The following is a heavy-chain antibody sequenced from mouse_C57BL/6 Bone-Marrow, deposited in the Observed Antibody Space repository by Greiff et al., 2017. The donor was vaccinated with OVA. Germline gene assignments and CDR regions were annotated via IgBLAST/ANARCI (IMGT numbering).Heavy chain of an antibody. CDR3: ARGMITNYFDY. CDR1: GYTFTSYG. Sequence: VKLVESGAELARPGASVKLSCKASGYTFTSYGISWVKQRTGQGLEWIGEIYPRSGNTYYNEKFKGKATLTADKSSSTAYMELRSLTSEDSAVYFCARGMITNYFDYWGQGTTLTVSS. V-gene: IGHV1-81*01. D-gene: IGHD2-4*01. J-gene: IGHJ2*01. CDR2: IYPRSGNT.